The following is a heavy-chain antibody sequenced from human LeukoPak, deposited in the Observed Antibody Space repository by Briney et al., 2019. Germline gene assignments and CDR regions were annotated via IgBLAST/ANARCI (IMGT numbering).Heavy chain of an antibody. CDR3: ARAGGMTTVYYWFDP. CDR2: IYTSGST. CDR1: GGSISSYY. D-gene: IGHD4-17*01. Sequence: PSETLSLTCTVSGGSISSYYWSWIRQPPGKGLEWIGYIYTSGSTNYNPSLKSRVTISVDTSKNQFSLKLSSVTAADTAVYYCARAGGMTTVYYWFDPWGQGTLVTVSS. J-gene: IGHJ5*02. V-gene: IGHV4-4*09.